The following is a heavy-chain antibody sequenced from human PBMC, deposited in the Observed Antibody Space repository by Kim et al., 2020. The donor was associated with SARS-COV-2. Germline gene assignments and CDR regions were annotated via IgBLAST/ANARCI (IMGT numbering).Heavy chain of an antibody. D-gene: IGHD3-10*01. CDR2: INEDGSQR. CDR1: GFTFNNYW. V-gene: IGHV3-7*01. J-gene: IGHJ4*02. Sequence: GGSLRLSCEASGFTFNNYWMSWVRQAPGKGLEWVATINEDGSQRNYVGSVRGRFTISRDNAKNSVYLQMHSLRPEDTAIYYCASRVIGGQGTLVTVYS. CDR3: ASRVI.